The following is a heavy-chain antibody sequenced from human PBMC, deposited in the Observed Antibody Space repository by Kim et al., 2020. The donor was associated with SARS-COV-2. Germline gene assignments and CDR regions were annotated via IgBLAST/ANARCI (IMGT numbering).Heavy chain of an antibody. Sequence: ADSVKGRFTISRDNAKNSLYLQMNSLRAEDTAVYYCARDERYDFWSGYYYWGQGTLVTVSS. CDR3: ARDERYDFWSGYYY. V-gene: IGHV3-21*01. J-gene: IGHJ4*02. D-gene: IGHD3-3*01.